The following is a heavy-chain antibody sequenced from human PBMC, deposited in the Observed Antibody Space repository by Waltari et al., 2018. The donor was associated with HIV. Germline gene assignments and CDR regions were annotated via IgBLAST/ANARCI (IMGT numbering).Heavy chain of an antibody. J-gene: IGHJ6*02. D-gene: IGHD6-19*01. CDR3: ARAMPQWLARPGGYGMDV. V-gene: IGHV4-59*01. Sequence: QVQLQESGPGLVKPSETLSLTCTVSGGSISSYYWSWLRPPPGKGLEWIGYIYYSGSTNYNPSLKSRVTISVDTSKNQFSLKLSSVTAADTAVYYCARAMPQWLARPGGYGMDVWGQGTTVTVSS. CDR2: IYYSGST. CDR1: GGSISSYY.